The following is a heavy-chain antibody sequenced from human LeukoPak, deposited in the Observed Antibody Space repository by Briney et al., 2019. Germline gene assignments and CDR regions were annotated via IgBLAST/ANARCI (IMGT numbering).Heavy chain of an antibody. J-gene: IGHJ4*02. CDR3: AAEVDYYDSSGYYSPWYTPER. V-gene: IGHV1-58*01. D-gene: IGHD3-22*01. CDR1: GFTFTSSA. Sequence: SVKVSCKAPGFTFTSSAVQWVRQARGQRLGRVGWIVVGSGNTNSAQKLQERVTSTRDMSTSTAYMELSSLRSEDTAVYYCAAEVDYYDSSGYYSPWYTPERWGQGTLVTVSS. CDR2: IVVGSGNT.